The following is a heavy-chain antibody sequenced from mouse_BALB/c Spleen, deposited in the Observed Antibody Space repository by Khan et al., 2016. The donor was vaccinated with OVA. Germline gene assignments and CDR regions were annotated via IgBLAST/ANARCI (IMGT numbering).Heavy chain of an antibody. CDR1: GYSITSGYG. J-gene: IGHJ2*01. CDR2: ISYSGST. V-gene: IGHV3-2*02. Sequence: VQLKESGPGLVKPSQSLSLTCTVTGYSITSGYGWNWIRQFPGNQLEWMGYISYSGSTNYNPSLKSRISITRDTSKNTFFLQLNSVTTEDTATYYCARTARIKYWGQGTTLTVSS. D-gene: IGHD1-2*01. CDR3: ARTARIKY.